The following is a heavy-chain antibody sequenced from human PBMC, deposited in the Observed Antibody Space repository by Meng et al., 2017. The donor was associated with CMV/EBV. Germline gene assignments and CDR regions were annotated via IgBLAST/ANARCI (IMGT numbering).Heavy chain of an antibody. V-gene: IGHV3-7*01. D-gene: IGHD1-26*01. CDR2: IKQDGSEK. J-gene: IGHJ6*02. Sequence: GESLKISCAASGFTFSSYWMSWVRQAPGKGLEWVANIKQDGSEKYYVDSVKGRFTISRDNAKNSLYLQMNSLRAEDTAVYYCACGLYYYYGIDVWGQGTTVTVSS. CDR1: GFTFSSYW. CDR3: ACGLYYYYGIDV.